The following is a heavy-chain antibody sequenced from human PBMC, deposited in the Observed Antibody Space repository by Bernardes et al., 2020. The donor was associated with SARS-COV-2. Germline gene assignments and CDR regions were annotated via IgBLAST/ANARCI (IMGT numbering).Heavy chain of an antibody. CDR1: GGTFSSYA. CDR2: IIPILGIA. D-gene: IGHD3-3*01. V-gene: IGHV1-69*04. J-gene: IGHJ3*02. CDR3: ARGLVTIFGVAPGAFDI. Sequence: KVSCKASGGTFSSYAISWVRQAPGQGLEWMGRIIPILGIANYAQKFQGRVTITADKSTSTAYMELSSLRSEDTAVYYCARGLVTIFGVAPGAFDIWGQGTMVTVSS.